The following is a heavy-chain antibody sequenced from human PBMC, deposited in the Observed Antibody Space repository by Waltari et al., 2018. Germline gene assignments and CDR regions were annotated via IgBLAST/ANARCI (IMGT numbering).Heavy chain of an antibody. V-gene: IGHV3-30*02. CDR2: IVYDGTVE. D-gene: IGHD4-4*01. Sequence: QVQLVESVGGVVQPGGSLRLSCAASGFTFTSFGFHWVRQAPGKGLEWVAQIVYDGTVEYYVDSVKGRFIISRDNSKNALYLQMNSLRVEDTAVYYCARDQTQVTPAQRKPLDCWGQGTLVAVFS. J-gene: IGHJ4*02. CDR3: ARDQTQVTPAQRKPLDC. CDR1: GFTFTSFG.